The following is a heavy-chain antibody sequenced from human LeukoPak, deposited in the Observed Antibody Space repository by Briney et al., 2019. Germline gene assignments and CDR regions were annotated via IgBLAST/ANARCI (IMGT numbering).Heavy chain of an antibody. Sequence: GGSLRLSCAVSGFTFSSHAMTWVRQAPGKGLEWVSGISISGDVTYYADSVQGRFIISRDNSKNTAYLQMDSLRVDDTAVYYCANEEVPNDYWGQGTLVTVSS. CDR1: GFTFSSHA. CDR3: ANEEVPNDY. D-gene: IGHD4/OR15-4a*01. J-gene: IGHJ4*02. CDR2: ISISGDVT. V-gene: IGHV3-23*01.